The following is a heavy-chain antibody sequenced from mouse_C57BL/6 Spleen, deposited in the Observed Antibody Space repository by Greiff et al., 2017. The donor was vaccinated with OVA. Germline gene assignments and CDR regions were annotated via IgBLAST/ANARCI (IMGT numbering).Heavy chain of an antibody. J-gene: IGHJ3*01. CDR2: ISYSGST. D-gene: IGHD1-2*01. CDR3: ARGDYGTGFAY. Sequence: VQLQQSGPGMVKPSQSLSLTCTVTGYSITSGYDWHWIRHFPGNKLEWMGYISYSGSTNYNPSLKSRISITHDTSKNHFFLKLNSVTTEDTATYYCARGDYGTGFAYWGQGTLVTVSA. CDR1: GYSITSGYD. V-gene: IGHV3-1*01.